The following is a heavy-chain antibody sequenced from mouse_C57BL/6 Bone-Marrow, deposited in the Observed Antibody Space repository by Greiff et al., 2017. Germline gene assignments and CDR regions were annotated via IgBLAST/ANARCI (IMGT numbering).Heavy chain of an antibody. V-gene: IGHV1-18*01. D-gene: IGHD2-4*01. J-gene: IGHJ1*03. Sequence: EVQLQQSGPELVKPGASVKIPCKASGYTFTDYNMDWVKQSHGKSLEWIGDINPNNGGTIYNQKFKGKATLTVDKSSSTAYMELRSLTSEDTAVYYGERSRLRPPWYFDVWGTGTTVTVSS. CDR2: INPNNGGT. CDR1: GYTFTDYN. CDR3: ERSRLRPPWYFDV.